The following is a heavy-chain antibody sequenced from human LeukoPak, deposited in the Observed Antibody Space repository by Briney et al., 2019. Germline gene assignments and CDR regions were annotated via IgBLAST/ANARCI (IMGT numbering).Heavy chain of an antibody. V-gene: IGHV4-39*01. CDR3: AGLRFDFWSGYTHPYFDY. J-gene: IGHJ4*02. Sequence: SETLSLTCTVSGGSISSSSYSWGWIRQPPGKGLEWIGSIYYSGTTYYTPSLKSRVTISVDTSKIQFSLKLSSVAATDTAVYFCAGLRFDFWSGYTHPYFDYWGQGTLVTVSS. D-gene: IGHD3-3*01. CDR2: IYYSGTT. CDR1: GGSISSSSYS.